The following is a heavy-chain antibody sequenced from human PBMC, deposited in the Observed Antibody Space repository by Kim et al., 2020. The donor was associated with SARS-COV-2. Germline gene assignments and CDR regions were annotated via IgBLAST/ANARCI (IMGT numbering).Heavy chain of an antibody. J-gene: IGHJ3*02. CDR3: AKGYYDQGPFDI. D-gene: IGHD3-22*01. V-gene: IGHV3-23*01. Sequence: YYADSVKGRFTISRDNSKNTLYLQMNSLRAEDTAVYYCAKGYYDQGPFDIWGQGTMVTVSS.